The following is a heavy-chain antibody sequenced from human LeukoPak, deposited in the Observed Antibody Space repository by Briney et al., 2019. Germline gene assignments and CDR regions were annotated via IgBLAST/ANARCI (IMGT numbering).Heavy chain of an antibody. J-gene: IGHJ4*02. Sequence: SETPSLTCTVSGGSISSSSYYWGWIRQPPGKGLEWIGSIYYSGSTYYNPSLKSRVTISVDTSKNQFSLKLSSVTAADTAVYYCARLSTTVVTLLDYWGQGTLSPSPQ. CDR3: ARLSTTVVTLLDY. CDR1: GGSISSSSYY. V-gene: IGHV4-39*01. CDR2: IYYSGST. D-gene: IGHD4-23*01.